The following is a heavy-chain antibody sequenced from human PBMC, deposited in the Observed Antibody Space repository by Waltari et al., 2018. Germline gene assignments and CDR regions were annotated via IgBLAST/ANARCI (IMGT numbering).Heavy chain of an antibody. D-gene: IGHD2-15*01. CDR2: ISGYNGNT. J-gene: IGHJ4*02. CDR3: ARGARMYFDN. Sequence: QVQLVQSGAEVKKPGASVKVSCKASGYMLTTYGLTWVRQAPGQGLEWMGWISGYNGNTKYAQQFQGRVTITIDTSTSTAYMELRSLRADDTAVYYYARGARMYFDNWGQGTLVTVSS. CDR1: GYMLTTYG. V-gene: IGHV1-18*01.